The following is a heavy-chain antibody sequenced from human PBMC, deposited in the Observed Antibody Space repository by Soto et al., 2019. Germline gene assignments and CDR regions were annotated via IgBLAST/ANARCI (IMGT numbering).Heavy chain of an antibody. CDR1: GFTFSSYG. CDR2: ISYDGSNK. Sequence: GGSLRLSCAASGFTFSSYGMHWVRQAPGKGLEWVAVISYDGSNKYYADSVKGRFTISRDNSKNTLYLQMNSLRAEDTAVYYCAKSERGDCSGGSCYSRNPALGAFDIWGQGTMVTVSS. V-gene: IGHV3-30*18. J-gene: IGHJ3*02. D-gene: IGHD2-15*01. CDR3: AKSERGDCSGGSCYSRNPALGAFDI.